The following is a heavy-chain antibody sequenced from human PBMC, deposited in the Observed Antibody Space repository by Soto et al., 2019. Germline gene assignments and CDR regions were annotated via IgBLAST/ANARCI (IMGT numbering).Heavy chain of an antibody. CDR3: ARHRHPRGTVGATSPLDP. D-gene: IGHD1-26*01. V-gene: IGHV3-53*01. J-gene: IGHJ5*02. CDR1: GFSVSSNY. CDR2: HYSGGST. Sequence: GALRLSCAISGFSVSSNYLSWVRQAPGKGLEWVSVHYSGGSTYYADSVQGRFTISRDKSNNTLYLQMRRVRAGDTAVYFCARHRHPRGTVGATSPLDPWGQGTQVTVSS.